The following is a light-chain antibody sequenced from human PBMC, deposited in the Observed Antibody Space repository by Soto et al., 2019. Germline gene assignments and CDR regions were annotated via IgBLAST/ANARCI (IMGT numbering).Light chain of an antibody. CDR1: QSVCASF. V-gene: IGKV3-20*01. J-gene: IGKJ2*01. CDR3: HQYDSSPHT. CDR2: GAS. Sequence: EIVLTQSPASLSLSPGERATLSCRASQSVCASFLACYQKKPGPAPRLLIYGASNRATGIPDRFSGSGSGTDFTLTISRLEPEDFAVYYCHQYDSSPHTFGQGTKLEIK.